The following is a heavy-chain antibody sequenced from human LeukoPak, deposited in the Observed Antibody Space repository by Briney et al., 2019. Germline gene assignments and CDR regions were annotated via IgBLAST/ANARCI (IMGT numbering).Heavy chain of an antibody. V-gene: IGHV4-59*01. CDR2: IYYSGST. D-gene: IGHD3-10*01. CDR1: GGSISSYY. Sequence: PSETLSLTSTVSGGSISSYYWSWIRQPPGKGLEWIGYIYYSGSTNYNPSLKSRVTISVDTSKNQFSLKLSSVTAADTAVYYCARTPQIWFGELDGMDVWGQGTTVTVSS. J-gene: IGHJ6*02. CDR3: ARTPQIWFGELDGMDV.